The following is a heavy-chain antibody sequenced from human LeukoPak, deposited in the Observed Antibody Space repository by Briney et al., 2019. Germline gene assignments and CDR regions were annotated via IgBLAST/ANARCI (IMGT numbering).Heavy chain of an antibody. J-gene: IGHJ5*02. CDR3: AKDRCSGYSCYSPNL. CDR1: GFTFSSYS. Sequence: GGSLRLSCAASGFTFSSYSMNWVRQAPGKGLEWVSSISSTGSYIYYTDSMKGRLTISRDNAKNSLYLQMNSLRAEDTAVYYCAKDRCSGYSCYSPNLWGQGTLVTVSS. CDR2: ISSTGSYI. D-gene: IGHD2-15*01. V-gene: IGHV3-21*01.